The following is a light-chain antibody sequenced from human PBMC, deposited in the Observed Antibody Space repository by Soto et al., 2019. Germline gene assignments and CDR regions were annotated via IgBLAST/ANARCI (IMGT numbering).Light chain of an antibody. Sequence: EIVMTQSPATLSVSPGERATLSCRASQSVSSNLAWYHQKPGQAPRLLIYGTYIRATGIPARFSGSGSGTEFTLTISSLQSEDFAVYYCQQDNNWPPLTFGGGTKVEIK. CDR3: QQDNNWPPLT. CDR1: QSVSSN. CDR2: GTY. J-gene: IGKJ4*01. V-gene: IGKV3D-15*01.